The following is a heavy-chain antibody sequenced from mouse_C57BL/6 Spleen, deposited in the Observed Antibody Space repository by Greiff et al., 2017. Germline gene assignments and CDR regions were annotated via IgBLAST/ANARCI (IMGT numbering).Heavy chain of an antibody. CDR1: GYAFSSSW. J-gene: IGHJ4*01. D-gene: IGHD2-2*01. V-gene: IGHV1-82*01. CDR2: IYPGDGDT. CDR3: ARGCGYDGEFYAMDY. Sequence: QVQLQQSGPELVKPGASVKISCKASGYAFSSSWMNWVKQRPGKGLEWIGRIYPGDGDTNYNGKFKGKATLTADKSSSTAYMQRSSLTSEDSAVYFCARGCGYDGEFYAMDYWGQGTSVTVSS.